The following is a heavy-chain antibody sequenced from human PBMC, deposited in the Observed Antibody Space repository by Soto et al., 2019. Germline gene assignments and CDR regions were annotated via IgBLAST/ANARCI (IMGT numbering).Heavy chain of an antibody. CDR2: IKEEGSEE. V-gene: IGHV3-7*05. Sequence: EVQLVESGGGVVQPGGSLRLSCAASGFTFSTYWMNWVRQAPGKGLEWVANIKEEGSEEFYVDSVKGRFTISRDNAKNSLYRDMHSLRGEDTAVYYCARDWGAPGRGSALGYHYHFGMDVWGQGTTVTVPS. CDR1: GFTFSTYW. CDR3: ARDWGAPGRGSALGYHYHFGMDV. J-gene: IGHJ6*02. D-gene: IGHD3-16*01.